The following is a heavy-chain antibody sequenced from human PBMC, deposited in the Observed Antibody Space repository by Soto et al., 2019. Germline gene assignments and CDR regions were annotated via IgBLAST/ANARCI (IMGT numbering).Heavy chain of an antibody. Sequence: QVQLQESGPGLVKPSQTLSLTCTVSGGSISSGDYYWSWIRQPPGKGLEWIGYVYYSGSTYYKPSLKRRGSISVATSKNQFSPKLSSMTAADTAVYYCASLPTVAGGYFDYYYCGMDVWGQGTTVTVSS. V-gene: IGHV4-30-4*01. CDR3: ASLPTVAGGYFDYYYCGMDV. CDR1: GGSISSGDYY. CDR2: VYYSGST. J-gene: IGHJ6*02. D-gene: IGHD3-9*01.